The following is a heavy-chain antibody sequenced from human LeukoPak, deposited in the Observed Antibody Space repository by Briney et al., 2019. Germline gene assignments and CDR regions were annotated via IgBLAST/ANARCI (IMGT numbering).Heavy chain of an antibody. CDR2: IYYSGST. CDR1: GGSISSYY. V-gene: IGHV4-59*01. Sequence: SETLSLTCTVSGGSISSYYWSWIRQPPGKGLEWIGYIYYSGSTNYNPSLKSRVTISVDTSKNQFSLKLSSVTAADTAVYYCARDRPHYDILTGYSSQRYFDLWGRGTLVTVSS. J-gene: IGHJ2*01. CDR3: ARDRPHYDILTGYSSQRYFDL. D-gene: IGHD3-9*01.